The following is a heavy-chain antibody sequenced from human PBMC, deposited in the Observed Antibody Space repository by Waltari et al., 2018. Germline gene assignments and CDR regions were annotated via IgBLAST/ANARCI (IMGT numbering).Heavy chain of an antibody. CDR1: GGTFSSYA. V-gene: IGHV1-69*08. CDR3: ARAVTGDPLDY. CDR2: XIPIFGTA. J-gene: IGHJ4*02. Sequence: QVQLVQSGAEVKKPGSSVKVSCKASGGTFSSYAISWVRQAPGQGLEWMGRXIPIFGTANYAQKXXXRVTITADKSTSTAYMELSSLXXEDTAVYYCARAVTGDPLDYWGQGTLV. D-gene: IGHD7-27*01.